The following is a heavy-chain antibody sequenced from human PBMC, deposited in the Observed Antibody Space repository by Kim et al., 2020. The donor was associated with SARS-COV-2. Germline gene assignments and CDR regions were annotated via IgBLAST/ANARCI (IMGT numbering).Heavy chain of an antibody. CDR1: GGSFSGYY. J-gene: IGHJ4*02. Sequence: TETLSLTCAVYGGSFSGYYWSWIRQPPGKGLEWIGEINHSGSTNYNPSLKSRVTISVDTSKNQFSLKLSSVTAADTAVYYCARLRARGTIFGVVPSGPYYFDYWGQGTLVTVSS. CDR2: INHSGST. D-gene: IGHD3-3*01. V-gene: IGHV4-34*01. CDR3: ARLRARGTIFGVVPSGPYYFDY.